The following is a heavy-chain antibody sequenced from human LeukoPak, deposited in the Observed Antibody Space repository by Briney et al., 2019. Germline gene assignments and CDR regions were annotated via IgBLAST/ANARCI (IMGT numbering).Heavy chain of an antibody. V-gene: IGHV3-48*02. CDR3: TRDHGYAFDY. CDR1: GFTFSYYS. J-gene: IGHJ4*02. CDR2: INSISGEI. Sequence: GGSLRLSCVASGFTFSYYSMNWVRQAPGKGLEWVSYINSISGEIWYADSVKGRFTISRDDAKNSLYLQMNSLRDEDTAVYYCTRDHGYAFDYWGQGTLVTVSS. D-gene: IGHD5-12*01.